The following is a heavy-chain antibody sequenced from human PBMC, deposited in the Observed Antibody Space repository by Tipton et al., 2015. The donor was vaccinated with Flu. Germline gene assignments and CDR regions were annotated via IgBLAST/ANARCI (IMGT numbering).Heavy chain of an antibody. V-gene: IGHV4-59*01. D-gene: IGHD2-15*01. J-gene: IGHJ4*02. CDR3: ARGGGSPSY. CDR1: GGSISIYY. Sequence: TLSLTCTVSGGSISIYYWTWIRQPPGKGLEWIGYVYYSGTTNYNPSLKSRVTISTDASKNQFSLRLNSVTAADTAVYYCARGGGSPSYWGQGTLVTVSS. CDR2: VYYSGTT.